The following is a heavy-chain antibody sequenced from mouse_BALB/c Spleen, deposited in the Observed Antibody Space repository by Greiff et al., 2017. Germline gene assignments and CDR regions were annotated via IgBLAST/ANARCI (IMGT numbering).Heavy chain of an antibody. J-gene: IGHJ3*01. CDR2: ISYDGSN. CDR3: ARVGDYSWFAY. Sequence: ESGPGLVKPSQSLSLTCSVTGYSITSGYYWNWIRQFPGNKLEWMGYISYDGSNNYNPSLKNRISITRDTSKNQFFLKLNSVTTEDTATYYCARVGDYSWFAYWGQGTLVTVSA. CDR1: GYSITSGYY. V-gene: IGHV3-6*02. D-gene: IGHD1-1*01.